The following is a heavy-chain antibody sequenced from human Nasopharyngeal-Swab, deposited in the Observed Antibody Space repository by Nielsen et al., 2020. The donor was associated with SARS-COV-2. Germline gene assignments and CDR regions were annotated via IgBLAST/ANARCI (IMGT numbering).Heavy chain of an antibody. J-gene: IGHJ6*03. V-gene: IGHV3-43*02. CDR3: AKDMSDTAIAPPMDF. D-gene: IGHD5-18*01. CDR2: ISGDGGST. CDR1: GFTFDDYA. Sequence: GESLKISCAASGFTFDDYAMHWVRQAPGKGLEWVSLISGDGGSTYYADSVKGRFTISRDNSKNSLYLQMNSLRTEDTALYYCAKDMSDTAIAPPMDFWGKGTTVTVSS.